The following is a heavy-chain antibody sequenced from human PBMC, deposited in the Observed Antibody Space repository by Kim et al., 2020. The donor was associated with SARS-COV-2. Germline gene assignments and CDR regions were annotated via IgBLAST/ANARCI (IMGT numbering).Heavy chain of an antibody. CDR2: GGIT. CDR3: TTRAPSY. V-gene: IGHV3-15*01. J-gene: IGHJ4*02. Sequence: GGITDYAAPVKGRFTISRDDSKNTLYLQMNSLKTEDTAVYYCTTRAPSYWGQGTLVTVSS.